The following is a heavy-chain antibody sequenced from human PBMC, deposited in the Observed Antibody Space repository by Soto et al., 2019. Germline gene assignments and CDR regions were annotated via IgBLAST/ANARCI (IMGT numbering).Heavy chain of an antibody. D-gene: IGHD2-2*01. CDR2: ISAYNGNT. CDR1: GYTFTSYG. Sequence: ASVKVSCKASGYTFTSYGISWVRQPPGQGLEWMGWISAYNGNTNYAQKLQGRVTMTTDTSTSTAYMVLRILRSHDTAEYYCARVRGAVVPPATLRYYYYCKDVWGQGPTGT. J-gene: IGHJ6*02. CDR3: ARVRGAVVPPATLRYYYYCKDV. V-gene: IGHV1-18*04.